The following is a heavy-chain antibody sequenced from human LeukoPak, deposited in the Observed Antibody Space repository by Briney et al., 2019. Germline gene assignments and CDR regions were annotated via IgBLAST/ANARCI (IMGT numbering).Heavy chain of an antibody. Sequence: PGGSLRLSCAASGFTFSSYAMSWVRQAPGNGLEWVSAISGSGGSTYYADSVKGRFTISRDNSKNTLYLQMNSLRAEDTAVYYCAKDWAYQLPDTAIANYYGMDVWGQGTTVTVSS. CDR3: AKDWAYQLPDTAIANYYGMDV. J-gene: IGHJ6*02. V-gene: IGHV3-23*01. CDR2: ISGSGGST. D-gene: IGHD5-18*01. CDR1: GFTFSSYA.